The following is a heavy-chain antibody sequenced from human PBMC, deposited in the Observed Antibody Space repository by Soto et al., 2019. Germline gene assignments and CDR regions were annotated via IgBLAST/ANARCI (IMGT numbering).Heavy chain of an antibody. D-gene: IGHD3-22*01. CDR2: IYYSGST. V-gene: IGHV4-30-4*01. CDR1: GGSISSGDYY. Sequence: QVQLQESGPGLVKPSQTLSLTCTVSGGSISSGDYYWSWIRQPPGKGLEWIGYIYYSGSTYYNPSLKRXXTXSXXTSKNQFSLKLSSVTAADTAVYYCARESYDSSGYYWGQGTLVTVSS. J-gene: IGHJ4*02. CDR3: ARESYDSSGYY.